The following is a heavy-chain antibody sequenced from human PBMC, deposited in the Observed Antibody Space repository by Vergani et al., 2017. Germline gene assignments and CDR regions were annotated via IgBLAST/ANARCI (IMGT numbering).Heavy chain of an antibody. J-gene: IGHJ4*02. CDR2: IKWKTDGVTT. V-gene: IGHV3-15*01. CDR1: GFTFSNAW. Sequence: EVQLVESGGGLVTPGGSLRLPCSASGFTFSNAWMSWVRQAPGKGLEWIVRIKWKTDGVTTDYAAAVEGRFTISRDDSTNTLYLQLNSLQTEDTAVYYCTTGVNEWGLPFDYWGQGTLVTVSS. D-gene: IGHD1-26*01. CDR3: TTGVNEWGLPFDY.